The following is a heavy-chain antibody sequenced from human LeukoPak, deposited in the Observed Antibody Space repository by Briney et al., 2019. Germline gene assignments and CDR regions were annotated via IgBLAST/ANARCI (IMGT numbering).Heavy chain of an antibody. D-gene: IGHD6-19*01. CDR1: GFTFSNYE. V-gene: IGHV3-48*03. Sequence: PGGSLRLSCAASGFTFSNYEMNWVRQAPGKGLEWVSYISSSGSTIYYLDSVKGRFIISRDNAKNSLYLQMNSLRAEDTAVYYCAREIKHGAYSGWYFSEAIDYWGQGTLVTVSS. J-gene: IGHJ4*02. CDR2: ISSSGSTI. CDR3: AREIKHGAYSGWYFSEAIDY.